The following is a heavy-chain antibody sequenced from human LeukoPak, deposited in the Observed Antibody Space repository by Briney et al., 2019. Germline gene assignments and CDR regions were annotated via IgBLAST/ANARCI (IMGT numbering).Heavy chain of an antibody. CDR2: ISAHNGNI. J-gene: IGHJ4*02. CDR1: GYTFTSYG. V-gene: IGHV1-18*01. Sequence: ASVRVSCKASGYTFTSYGISWVRQAPGHGLEWMGWISAHNGNINYAQKLQGRVTMTKDTSTNTAYMELRSLTSDDTAVYYCARDGYSDCWGQGTLVTVSS. CDR3: ARDGYSDC.